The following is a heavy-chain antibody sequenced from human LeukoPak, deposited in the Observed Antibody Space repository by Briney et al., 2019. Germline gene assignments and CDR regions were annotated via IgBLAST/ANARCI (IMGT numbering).Heavy chain of an antibody. J-gene: IGHJ4*02. D-gene: IGHD3-22*01. Sequence: SQTLSLTCTVSGGSISSGSYYWSWIRQPAGTGLEWIGRIHTSGSTYYNPSLKSRVTISVDTSKNQFSLKLSSVTAADTAVYYCARDVSSHAYYYDSSGYYFFDYWGQGTLVTVSS. CDR2: IHTSGST. CDR1: GGSISSGSYY. CDR3: ARDVSSHAYYYDSSGYYFFDY. V-gene: IGHV4-61*02.